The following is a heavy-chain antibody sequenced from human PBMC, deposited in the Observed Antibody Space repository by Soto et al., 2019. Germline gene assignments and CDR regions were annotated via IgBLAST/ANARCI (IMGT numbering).Heavy chain of an antibody. J-gene: IGHJ4*02. V-gene: IGHV3-23*01. D-gene: IGHD6-13*01. CDR1: GFTFSGRYA. CDR3: ARDGRYSSSWYFEPFDS. CDR2: ISGSGDNT. Sequence: EVHLLESGGGLVQPGGSLRLSCTGSGFTFSGRYAMSWVRQAPGKGLEWVSAISGSGDNTDYADSVKGRFTISRDNSKNTLYLQMNSLRDEDTALYFCARDGRYSSSWYFEPFDSWGQGTLVTVSS.